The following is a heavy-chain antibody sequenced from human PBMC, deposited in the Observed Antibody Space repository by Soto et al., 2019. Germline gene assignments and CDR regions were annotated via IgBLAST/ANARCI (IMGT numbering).Heavy chain of an antibody. D-gene: IGHD2-15*01. V-gene: IGHV3-33*01. Sequence: QVQLVESRGGVVQPGGSLRLSCAASGSAFRTHGMHWVRQAPGKGLEWVAVIWGDGSKKYYADSVKGRFTISKDNSKNTLFLQMNTLRAEDTAVYYCARGAVVAGDFDYWGQGTLVTVSS. CDR1: GSAFRTHG. CDR2: IWGDGSKK. J-gene: IGHJ4*02. CDR3: ARGAVVAGDFDY.